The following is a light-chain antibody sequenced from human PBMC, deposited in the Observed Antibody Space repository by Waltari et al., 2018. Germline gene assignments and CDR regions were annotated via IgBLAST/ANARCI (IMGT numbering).Light chain of an antibody. Sequence: SVLTQPPSASGTPGPTATLHCSGLHFNIGRNTVKWYQQLPGTAPNLPIYSDYQRPSGVPDRFSASKSGTSASLAISGLQSEDEADYYCSSWDDRLSGVVFGEGTKLTVL. CDR3: SSWDDRLSGVV. J-gene: IGLJ3*02. CDR1: HFNIGRNT. CDR2: SDY. V-gene: IGLV1-44*01.